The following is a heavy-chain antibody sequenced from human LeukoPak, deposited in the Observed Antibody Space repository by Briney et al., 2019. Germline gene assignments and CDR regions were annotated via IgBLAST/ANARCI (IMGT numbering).Heavy chain of an antibody. Sequence: ASVTVSCKASGYTFTGYYMHWVRQAPGQGLEWMGWINPNSGGTNYAQKFQGWVTMTRDTSISTAYMELSRLRSDDTAVYYCAKQLGYCSDGSCYFPYWGQGTLVTVSS. V-gene: IGHV1-2*04. CDR3: AKQLGYCSDGSCYFPY. CDR1: GYTFTGYY. D-gene: IGHD2-15*01. J-gene: IGHJ4*02. CDR2: INPNSGGT.